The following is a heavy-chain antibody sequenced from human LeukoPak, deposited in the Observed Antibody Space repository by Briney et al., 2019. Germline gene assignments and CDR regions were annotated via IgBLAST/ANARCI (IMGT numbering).Heavy chain of an antibody. CDR1: GFTFSSYG. CDR3: AIEKDYYDSSGPPAGY. J-gene: IGHJ4*02. CDR2: ISYDGSNK. V-gene: IGHV3-30*03. D-gene: IGHD3-22*01. Sequence: GRSLRLSCAASGFTFSSYGMHWVRQAPGKGLEWVAVISYDGSNKYYADSVKGRFTISRDNSKNTLYLQMNSLRAEDTAVYYCAIEKDYYDSSGPPAGYWGQGTLVTVSS.